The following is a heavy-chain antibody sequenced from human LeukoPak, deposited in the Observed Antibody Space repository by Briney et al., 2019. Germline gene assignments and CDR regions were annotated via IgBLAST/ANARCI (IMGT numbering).Heavy chain of an antibody. CDR3: ARFPKSGYSYGYYFDY. J-gene: IGHJ4*02. V-gene: IGHV3-20*04. CDR1: GFTFDDYG. CDR2: INWNGGST. D-gene: IGHD5-18*01. Sequence: PGGSLRLSCAASGFTFDDYGMSWLRQAPGKGLEWVSGINWNGGSTGYADSVKGRFTVSRDNAKNSLYLQMSSLRAEDTALYYCARFPKSGYSYGYYFDYWGQGTLVTVSS.